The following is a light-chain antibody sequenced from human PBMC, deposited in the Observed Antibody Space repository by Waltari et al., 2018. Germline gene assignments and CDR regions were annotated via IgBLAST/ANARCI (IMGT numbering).Light chain of an antibody. V-gene: IGLV2-23*01. CDR2: EGS. Sequence: QSALTQPASVSGSPGQSIPISCTGSSSDVGRNTFVSWYQQLPGKAPKLMIYEGSKRPSGVSDRFSGSKSGNTASLTISGLQAEDEADYYCCSYAGGATYVFGSGTKVNVL. J-gene: IGLJ1*01. CDR3: CSYAGGATYV. CDR1: SSDVGRNTF.